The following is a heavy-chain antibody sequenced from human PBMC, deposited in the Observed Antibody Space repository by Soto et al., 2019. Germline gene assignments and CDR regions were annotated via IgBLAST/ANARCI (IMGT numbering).Heavy chain of an antibody. CDR1: GFTFSSYG. J-gene: IGHJ4*02. CDR2: ISYDGSNK. CDR3: VKGVLLSIAAAGPPHFEY. V-gene: IGHV3-30*18. Sequence: GGSLRLSCAASGFTFSSYGMHWVRQAPGKGLEWVAVISYDGSNKYYADSVKGRFTISRDNSKNTLYLQMNSLRAEDTAVYYCVKGVLLSIAAAGPPHFEYWGQGTLVTVSS. D-gene: IGHD6-13*01.